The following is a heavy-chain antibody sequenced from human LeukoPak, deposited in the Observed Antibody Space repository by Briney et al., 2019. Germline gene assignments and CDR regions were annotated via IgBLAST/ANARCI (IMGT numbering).Heavy chain of an antibody. D-gene: IGHD2-2*01. CDR1: AGSISSSSYY. CDR3: ARERGVVVVPAARDDAFDI. Sequence: PSETLSLTCTVSAGSISSSSYYWGWIRQPPGKGLEWIGSLYYSGSTYYNPSLKSRVTISVDTSKNQFSLKLSSVTAADTAVYCCARERGVVVVPAARDDAFDIWGQGTMVTVSS. J-gene: IGHJ3*02. CDR2: LYYSGST. V-gene: IGHV4-39*07.